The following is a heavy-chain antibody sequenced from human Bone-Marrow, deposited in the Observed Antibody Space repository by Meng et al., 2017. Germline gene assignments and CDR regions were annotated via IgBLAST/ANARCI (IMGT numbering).Heavy chain of an antibody. CDR1: GYIFTNYY. CDR2: INPSGGTT. J-gene: IGHJ4*02. Sequence: ASVKVSCKASGYIFTNYYIHWVRQAPGQGLEWMGVINPSGGTTSYAQKFQGRVTMTRDTSTTTVYLELNSLRSEDTAVYYCARAGRGERWLVPPDYWGQGTLVTVSS. CDR3: ARAGRGERWLVPPDY. D-gene: IGHD6-19*01. V-gene: IGHV1-46*01.